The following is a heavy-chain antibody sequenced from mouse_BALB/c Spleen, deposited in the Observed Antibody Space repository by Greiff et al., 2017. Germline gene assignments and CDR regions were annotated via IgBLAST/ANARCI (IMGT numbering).Heavy chain of an antibody. V-gene: IGHV3-2*02. CDR2: ISYSGST. Sequence: EVQLQESGPGLVKPSQSLSLTCTVTGYSITSDYVWNWIRQFPGNKLECMGYISYSGSTSYNPSLKSRISITRDTSKNQFFLQLNSVTTEDTATYNSARSPGSSYFDYCGQGTPLTVSP. D-gene: IGHD1-1*01. J-gene: IGHJ2*01. CDR1: GYSITSDYV. CDR3: ARSPGSSYFDY.